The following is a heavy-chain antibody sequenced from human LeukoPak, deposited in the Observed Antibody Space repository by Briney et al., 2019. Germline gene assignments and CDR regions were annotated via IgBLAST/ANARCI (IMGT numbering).Heavy chain of an antibody. Sequence: GGSLRLSCAASGFTFSSYSMNWVRQAPGKGLEWVSYISSSSSTIYCADSVKGRFTISRDNAKNSLYLQMNSLRAEDTAVYYCAREIFTVGYSYGYGPNDYWGQGTLVTVSS. V-gene: IGHV3-48*04. J-gene: IGHJ4*02. D-gene: IGHD5-18*01. CDR1: GFTFSSYS. CDR3: AREIFTVGYSYGYGPNDY. CDR2: ISSSSSTI.